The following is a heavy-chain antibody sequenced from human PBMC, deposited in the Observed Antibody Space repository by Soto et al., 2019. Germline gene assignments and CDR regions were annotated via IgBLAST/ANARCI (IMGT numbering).Heavy chain of an antibody. V-gene: IGHV5-10-1*01. CDR3: ARHHTSTVVTSYYYGMDV. Sequence: PGESLKISCKGSGYSFTSYWISWVRQMPGKGLEWMGRIDPSDSYTNYSPSFQGHVTISADKSISTAYLQWSSLKASDTAMYYCARHHTSTVVTSYYYGMDVWGQGTTVTVSS. D-gene: IGHD4-17*01. J-gene: IGHJ6*02. CDR2: IDPSDSYT. CDR1: GYSFTSYW.